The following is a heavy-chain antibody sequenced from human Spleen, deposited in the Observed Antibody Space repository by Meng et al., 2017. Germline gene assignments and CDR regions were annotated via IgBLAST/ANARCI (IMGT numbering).Heavy chain of an antibody. V-gene: IGHV3-74*01. Sequence: GGSLRLSCAASVFTSNSWMYWVRQAPGKGLVWVSRIYSEGGSITYADSVKGRFTISRDNAKNTVFLQMNSLGVEDTAVYYCARRTATGPDWGQGTMVTVSS. CDR2: IYSEGGSI. D-gene: IGHD3-9*01. J-gene: IGHJ4*02. CDR3: ARRTATGPD. CDR1: VFTSNSW.